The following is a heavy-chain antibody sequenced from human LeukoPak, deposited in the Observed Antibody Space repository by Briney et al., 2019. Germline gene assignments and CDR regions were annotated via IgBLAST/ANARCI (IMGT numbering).Heavy chain of an antibody. CDR2: IYYSGST. J-gene: IGHJ4*02. CDR1: GGSISSYY. V-gene: IGHV4-59*01. D-gene: IGHD4-17*01. CDR3: ARNGHDYGELLFDY. Sequence: SETLSLTCTVSGGSISSYYWSWIRQPPGKGLEWIGYIYYSGSTNYNPSLKSRVTISVDTSKNQFSLKLSSVTAADTAVYYCARNGHDYGELLFDYWGQGTLVTVSS.